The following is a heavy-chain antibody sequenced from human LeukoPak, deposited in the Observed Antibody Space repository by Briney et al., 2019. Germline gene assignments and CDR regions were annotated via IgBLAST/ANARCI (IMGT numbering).Heavy chain of an antibody. CDR3: ARESYSGSYLFGY. V-gene: IGHV3-7*01. Sequence: GGSLRLSCTASGFRFSSCWMSWVRQAPGKGLEWVANIKEDESEKYHVGSVKGRFTISRDNVQNSVYLQMNSLRAEDTAVYYCARESYSGSYLFGYWGQGTLVTVSS. CDR2: IKEDESEK. CDR1: GFRFSSCW. J-gene: IGHJ4*02. D-gene: IGHD1-26*01.